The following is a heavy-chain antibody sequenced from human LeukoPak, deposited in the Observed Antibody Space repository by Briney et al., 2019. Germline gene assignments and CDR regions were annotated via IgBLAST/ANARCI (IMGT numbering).Heavy chain of an antibody. V-gene: IGHV2-5*08. CDR1: GGSISSGDYY. Sequence: TLSLTCTVSGGSISSGDYYWSWIRQPPGKGLEWLALIYWDDDKRYSPSLKSRLTITKDTSKNQVVLTMTNMDPVDTATYYCAHSHLYNWNQSPFDYWGQGTLVTVSS. CDR3: AHSHLYNWNQSPFDY. CDR2: IYWDDDK. D-gene: IGHD1-1*01. J-gene: IGHJ4*02.